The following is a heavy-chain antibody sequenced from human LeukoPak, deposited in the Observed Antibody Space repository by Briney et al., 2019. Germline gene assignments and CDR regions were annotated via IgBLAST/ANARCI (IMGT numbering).Heavy chain of an antibody. CDR1: GFTFSSNT. V-gene: IGHV3-23*01. Sequence: GGSLRLSCAASGFTFSSNTMSWVRQAPGRGLAWVSAIDGSGVTTFYADSVKGRFTISRDNSENTLFLQMNSLRAEDTAIYYCTKRTPEYSSSWCLDYWGQGTLVTVSS. CDR3: TKRTPEYSSSWCLDY. CDR2: IDGSGVTT. J-gene: IGHJ4*02. D-gene: IGHD6-13*01.